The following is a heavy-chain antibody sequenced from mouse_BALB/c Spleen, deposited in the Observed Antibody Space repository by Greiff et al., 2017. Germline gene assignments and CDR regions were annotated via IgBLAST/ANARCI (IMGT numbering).Heavy chain of an antibody. CDR3: ARGNCISPMDG. D-gene: IGHD1-1*02. J-gene: IGHJ1*01. Sequence: VHLEQSGPGLVAPSQSLSITCTVSGFSLTGYGVNWVRQPPGKGLEWLGMIRGDGSTDYNSAPKSRLSINKDNSTSQVFLKMNSLQTDDTARYYCARGNCISPMDGWGEGTTVTVAS. CDR2: IRGDGST. CDR1: GFSLTGYG. V-gene: IGHV2-6-7*01.